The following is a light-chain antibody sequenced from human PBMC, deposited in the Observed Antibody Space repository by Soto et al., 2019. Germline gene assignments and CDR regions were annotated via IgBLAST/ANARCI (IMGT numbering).Light chain of an antibody. CDR3: QQFDRWPWT. J-gene: IGKJ1*01. CDR1: QSITSD. CDR2: GAS. Sequence: EIVMTQSPATLSVSPGERATLSCRASQSITSDLAWYQEKPGQAPRLLIYGASTRATGSPARFSGSGSGTEFTRTISSLQSEDSALYFCQQFDRWPWTFGPGTKVEI. V-gene: IGKV3-15*01.